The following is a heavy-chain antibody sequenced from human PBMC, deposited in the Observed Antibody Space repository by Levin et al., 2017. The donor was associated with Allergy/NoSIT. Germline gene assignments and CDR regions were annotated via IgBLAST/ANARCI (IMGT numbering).Heavy chain of an antibody. Sequence: GGSLRLSCEASGYRFTNYWIGWVRQMPGKGLEWVGVIFPGDSRPRYNPSFQGQVTVMVDRSIDTAFLEWSRLKASDTAMYYCARPRAGDTSGWYYVDFWGQGTLVTVSS. CDR3: ARPRAGDTSGWYYVDF. D-gene: IGHD6-19*01. CDR2: IFPGDSRP. V-gene: IGHV5-51*01. CDR1: GYRFTNYW. J-gene: IGHJ4*02.